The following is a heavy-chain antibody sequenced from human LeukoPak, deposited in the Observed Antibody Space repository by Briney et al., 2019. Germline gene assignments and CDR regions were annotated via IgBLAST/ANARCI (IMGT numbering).Heavy chain of an antibody. CDR3: ARVGIAAANGNWFDP. D-gene: IGHD6-13*01. J-gene: IGHJ5*02. CDR2: INPNSGGT. CDR1: GYTFTGYY. V-gene: IGHV1-2*02. Sequence: ASVKVSCKASGYTFTGYYMHWVRQAPGQGLEWMGWINPNSGGTNYAQKFQGRVTMTRDTSISTAYMELSRLRSDDTAVYYCARVGIAAANGNWFDPWGQGTLVTVSS.